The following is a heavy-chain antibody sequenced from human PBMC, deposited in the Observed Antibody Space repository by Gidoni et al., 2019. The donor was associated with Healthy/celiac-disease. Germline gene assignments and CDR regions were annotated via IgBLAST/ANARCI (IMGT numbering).Heavy chain of an antibody. V-gene: IGHV4-34*01. Sequence: QVQLQQWGAGLLKPSETLSLTCAVHGGSFSGYYWSWIRQPPGKGLAWIGEINHSGSTNYNPSLNSRVTISVDTSKNQFSLKLSSVTAADTAVYYCASAPYYYGSGSYVYWGQGTLVTVSS. CDR1: GGSFSGYY. CDR2: INHSGST. CDR3: ASAPYYYGSGSYVY. D-gene: IGHD3-10*01. J-gene: IGHJ4*02.